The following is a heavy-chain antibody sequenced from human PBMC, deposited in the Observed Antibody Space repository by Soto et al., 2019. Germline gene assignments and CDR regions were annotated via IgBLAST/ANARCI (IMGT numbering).Heavy chain of an antibody. J-gene: IGHJ5*02. CDR2: INPNSGGT. CDR1: GYTFTGYY. V-gene: IGHV1-2*04. D-gene: IGHD3-10*01. CDR3: AIDYYGSGSYGPVDP. Sequence: ASVKVSCKASGYTFTGYYMHWVRQAPGQGLEWMGWINPNSGGTIYAQKFQGWVTMTRDTSISTAYMELSRLRSDDTAVYYCAIDYYGSGSYGPVDPWGQGTLVTVSS.